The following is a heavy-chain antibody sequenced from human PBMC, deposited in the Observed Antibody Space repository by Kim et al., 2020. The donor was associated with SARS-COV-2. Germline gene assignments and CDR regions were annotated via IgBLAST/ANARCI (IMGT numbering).Heavy chain of an antibody. D-gene: IGHD4-17*01. V-gene: IGHV3-30*03. J-gene: IGHJ4*02. CDR3: AQIEQGGGDQDGGFDY. CDR2: ISDDGRNK. CDR1: GFTFSSYG. Sequence: GGSLRLSCAASGFTFSSYGMHWVRQAPGKGLEWVAVISDDGRNKYYGDSVKGRFTISRENSKNTLYLQMNSLRAEDTALYYCAQIEQGGGDQDGGFDYWGQGTLVTVSS.